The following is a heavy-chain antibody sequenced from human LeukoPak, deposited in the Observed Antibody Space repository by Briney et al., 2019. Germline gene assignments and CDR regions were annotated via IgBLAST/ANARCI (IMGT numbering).Heavy chain of an antibody. CDR3: ARGGWYSHL. V-gene: IGHV4-34*01. CDR1: GGSFSGYY. Sequence: SETLSLTCAVYGGSFSGYYWSWIRQPPGKGLEWIGEINHSGSTNYNPSLKSRVTISVDTSKNQFSLKLSSVTAADTAVYYCARGGWYSHLWGQGALVTASS. J-gene: IGHJ5*02. CDR2: INHSGST. D-gene: IGHD6-19*01.